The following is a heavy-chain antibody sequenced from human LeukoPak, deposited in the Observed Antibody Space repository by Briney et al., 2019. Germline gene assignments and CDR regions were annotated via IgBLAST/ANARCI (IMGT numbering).Heavy chain of an antibody. V-gene: IGHV2-5*02. J-gene: IGHJ4*02. CDR2: VYWDDDN. CDR1: GFSLTTYGVG. CDR3: AHRPNRDTNGWDTGYFDY. D-gene: IGHD1-26*01. Sequence: SGPTLFNPTEPLTLTCTLSGFSLTTYGVGVAWIRQPPGKALEWLAFVYWDDDNRYSPSLRSRLTVFKDTSRNQVVLKMTNMDPVDTATYFCAHRPNRDTNGWDTGYFDYWGQGSLVTVSS.